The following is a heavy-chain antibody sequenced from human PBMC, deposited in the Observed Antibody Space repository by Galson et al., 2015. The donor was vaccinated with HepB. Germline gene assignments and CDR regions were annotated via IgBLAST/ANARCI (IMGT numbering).Heavy chain of an antibody. CDR1: GFTFSSSG. J-gene: IGHJ4*02. CDR3: ARALYYGDY. Sequence: SLRLSCAASGFTFSSSGLHWVRQAPGKGLEWVAVIWYDGSNKYYAESVKGRFTISRDNSKNTLYLQMNSLRAEDTAVYYCARALYYGDYWGQGTLVTVSS. V-gene: IGHV3-33*01. CDR2: IWYDGSNK.